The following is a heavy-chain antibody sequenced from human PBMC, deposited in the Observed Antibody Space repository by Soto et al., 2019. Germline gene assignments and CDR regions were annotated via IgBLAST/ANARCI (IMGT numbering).Heavy chain of an antibody. V-gene: IGHV1-46*01. Sequence: ASVKVSCKASGYTFTNYYIHWVRQAPGQGLEWMGMINPRGGATRYPQKFQGRVTITRDTAASTAYMELSSLRSEDTAVYYCGSPLLSAGAFDIWGQGTMVTVSS. D-gene: IGHD3-10*01. CDR3: GSPLLSAGAFDI. J-gene: IGHJ3*02. CDR1: GYTFTNYY. CDR2: INPRGGAT.